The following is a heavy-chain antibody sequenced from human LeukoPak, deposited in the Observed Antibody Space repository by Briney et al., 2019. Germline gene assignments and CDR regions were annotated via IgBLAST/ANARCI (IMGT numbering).Heavy chain of an antibody. D-gene: IGHD2-2*01. CDR2: IWYDGGNK. Sequence: PGGSLRLSCAASGFTFRSYGMHWVRQAPGKGLEWVAVIWYDGGNKNYADSVKGRFTISRDNSKNTLDLQMNSLRAEDTAMYYCARQSSGTRPFDYWGQGTLVTVSS. V-gene: IGHV3-33*01. CDR3: ARQSSGTRPFDY. J-gene: IGHJ4*02. CDR1: GFTFRSYG.